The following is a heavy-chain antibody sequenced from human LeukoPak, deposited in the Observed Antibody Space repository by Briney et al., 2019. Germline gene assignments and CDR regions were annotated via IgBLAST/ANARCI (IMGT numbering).Heavy chain of an antibody. CDR2: INHSGST. Sequence: SETLSLTCAVYGGSFSGYYWSWIRQPPGKGLEWIGEINHSGSTNYNPSLKSRVTISVDTSKNQFSLKLSSVTAAGTAVYYCARWRGAARHHVDYWGQGTLVTVSS. J-gene: IGHJ4*02. V-gene: IGHV4-34*01. CDR3: ARWRGAARHHVDY. D-gene: IGHD6-6*01. CDR1: GGSFSGYY.